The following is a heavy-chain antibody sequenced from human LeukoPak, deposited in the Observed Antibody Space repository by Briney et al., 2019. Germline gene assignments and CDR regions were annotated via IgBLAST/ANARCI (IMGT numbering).Heavy chain of an antibody. CDR2: MWYDGRNR. V-gene: IGHV3-33*01. Sequence: GGSLRLSCAASGFTLSSFGMVWVRQAPGKGLEWVTLMWYDGRNRYYADSVKGRFTISRDNSKNTVYLQMNSLRGEDTAVYYCARVGDMEAFDIWGQGTRVTVSS. J-gene: IGHJ3*02. D-gene: IGHD3-16*01. CDR1: GFTLSSFG. CDR3: ARVGDMEAFDI.